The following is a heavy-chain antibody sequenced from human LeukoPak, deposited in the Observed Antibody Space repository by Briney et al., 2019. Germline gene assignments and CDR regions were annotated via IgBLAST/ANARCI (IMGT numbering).Heavy chain of an antibody. J-gene: IGHJ1*01. CDR2: IYYSGIM. CDR3: ARGRSGGGCFSD. CDR1: GASISSFF. D-gene: IGHD2-15*01. V-gene: IGHV4-59*01. Sequence: SETLSLTCNVSGASISSFFYNWIRQPPGKGLEWIGYIYYSGIMNYNPSPKSRVTISVDTSKNHFSLKMTSVTAADTAIYYCARGRSGGGCFSDWGQGTLVTVSS.